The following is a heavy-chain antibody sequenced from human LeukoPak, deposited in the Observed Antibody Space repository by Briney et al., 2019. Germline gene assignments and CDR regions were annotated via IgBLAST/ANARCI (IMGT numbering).Heavy chain of an antibody. CDR1: GGTFSSYA. CDR3: ARVPVDTAMAPFDY. CDR2: IIPIFGTA. Sequence: GASVKVSCKASGGTFSSYAISWVRQAPGQGLEWMGGIIPIFGTANYAQKFQGRVTITADESTSTAYMELSSLRSEDTAVYYCARVPVDTAMAPFDYWGQGTLVTVSS. J-gene: IGHJ4*02. V-gene: IGHV1-69*01. D-gene: IGHD5-18*01.